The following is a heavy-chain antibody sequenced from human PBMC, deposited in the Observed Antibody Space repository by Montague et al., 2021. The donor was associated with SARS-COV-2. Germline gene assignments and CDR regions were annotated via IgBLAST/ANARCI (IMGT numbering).Heavy chain of an antibody. CDR1: GFTFSSYS. D-gene: IGHD3-22*01. Sequence: SLRLSCAASGFTFSSYSMDWVRQPPGKGLVWVSRINSDGSNTDYADSVKGRFTISRDNAKNTLYLQMNSLRAEDTAVYYCVRTFYDSSGYYYVWYFDLWGRGTLVTVSS. CDR3: VRTFYDSSGYYYVWYFDL. V-gene: IGHV3-74*01. J-gene: IGHJ2*01. CDR2: INSDGSNT.